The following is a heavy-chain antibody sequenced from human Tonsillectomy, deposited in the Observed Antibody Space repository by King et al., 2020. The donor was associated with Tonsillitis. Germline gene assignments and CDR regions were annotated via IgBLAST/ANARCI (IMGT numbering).Heavy chain of an antibody. CDR1: GYTFTSDY. Sequence: VQLVQSGAEVKKPGASVKVFCKASGYTFTSDYMHWVRQAPGQGLECMGIINPSGGSTSYAQKVQGRVTMTRETSTSTVYMELSSLRSEDTAVYYCARNVVGATYFDYWGQGTLVTVSS. J-gene: IGHJ4*02. D-gene: IGHD1-26*01. CDR3: ARNVVGATYFDY. CDR2: INPSGGST. V-gene: IGHV1-46*03.